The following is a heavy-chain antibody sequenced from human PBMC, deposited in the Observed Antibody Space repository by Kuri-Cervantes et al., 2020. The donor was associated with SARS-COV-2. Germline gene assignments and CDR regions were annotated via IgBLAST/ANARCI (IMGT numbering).Heavy chain of an antibody. D-gene: IGHD5-24*01. J-gene: IGHJ4*02. CDR3: ARVPTRAGYNFFDY. V-gene: IGHV3-7*01. CDR1: GFTFSTYW. Sequence: LSLTCAASGFTFSTYWMSWVRQAPGKGLEWVANIKQDGSEKYYVDSVKGRFTISRDNAKNSLYLQMNSLRTEDTAVYYCARVPTRAGYNFFDYWGQGTLVTVSS. CDR2: IKQDGSEK.